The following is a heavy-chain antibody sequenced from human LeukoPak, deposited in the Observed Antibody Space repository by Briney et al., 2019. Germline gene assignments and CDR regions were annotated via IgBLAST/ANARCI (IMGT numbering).Heavy chain of an antibody. J-gene: IGHJ5*02. Sequence: GGSLRLSCAPSGFTFSSYGMHWVRQAPGKGLEWVAVIRYDGSNKYYADSVKGRFTISRDNSKNTLYLQMNILRAEDTAVYYCARAEGYCSSTSCYWWFDPWGQGTLVTVSS. V-gene: IGHV3-33*01. CDR1: GFTFSSYG. CDR2: IRYDGSNK. CDR3: ARAEGYCSSTSCYWWFDP. D-gene: IGHD2-2*01.